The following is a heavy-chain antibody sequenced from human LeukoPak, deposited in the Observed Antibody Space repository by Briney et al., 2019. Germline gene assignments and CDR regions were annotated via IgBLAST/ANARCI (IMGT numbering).Heavy chain of an antibody. CDR2: INSDGSST. J-gene: IGHJ4*02. Sequence: QPGGSLRLSCAASGFTFSSYWMHWVRQAPGKGLVWVSRINSDGSSTSYADSVKGRFTISRDNAKNTLYLQMNSLRAEDTAVYYCARLSSSWYSGMMHFDYWGQGTLVTVSS. V-gene: IGHV3-74*01. CDR1: GFTFSSYW. D-gene: IGHD6-13*01. CDR3: ARLSSSWYSGMMHFDY.